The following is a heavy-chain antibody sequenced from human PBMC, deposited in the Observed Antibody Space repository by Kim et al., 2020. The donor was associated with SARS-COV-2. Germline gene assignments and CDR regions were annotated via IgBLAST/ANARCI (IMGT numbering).Heavy chain of an antibody. J-gene: IGHJ4*02. V-gene: IGHV4-4*02. D-gene: IGHD6-19*01. Sequence: SETLSLTCAVSGGSISSSNWWSWVRQPPGTGLEWIGEIYHSGSTNYNPSLKSRVTISVDKSKNQFSLKLSSVTAADTAVYYCARGIAVAGSPLAYWGQGTLVTVSS. CDR3: ARGIAVAGSPLAY. CDR2: IYHSGST. CDR1: GGSISSSNW.